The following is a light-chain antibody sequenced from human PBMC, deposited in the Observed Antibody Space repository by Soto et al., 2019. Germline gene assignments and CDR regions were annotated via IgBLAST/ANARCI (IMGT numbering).Light chain of an antibody. V-gene: IGKV1-39*01. J-gene: IGKJ5*01. Sequence: DIQMTQSPSSLSASVGDRVTITCRASRSINDFLNWYQHKPGEAPKLLIYAASGLQSGVPSRFSGSGSGAHFTLTISSLHPADFATYYCQQSYSIPITFGQGTRLDIK. CDR1: RSINDF. CDR3: QQSYSIPIT. CDR2: AAS.